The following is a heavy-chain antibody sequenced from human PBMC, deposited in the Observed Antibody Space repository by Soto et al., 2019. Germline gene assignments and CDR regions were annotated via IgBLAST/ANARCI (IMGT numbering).Heavy chain of an antibody. CDR2: INAGNGNT. V-gene: IGHV1-3*01. J-gene: IGHJ3*02. CDR3: ARDFTGNRGSGAFDI. Sequence: ASVKVSCKASGYTFTSYAMHWVRQAPGQRLECMGWINAGNGNTNYAQKFQGWVTMTRDTSISTAYMELSRLRSDDTAVYYCARDFTGNRGSGAFDIWGQGTMVTVSS. CDR1: GYTFTSYA. D-gene: IGHD2-15*01.